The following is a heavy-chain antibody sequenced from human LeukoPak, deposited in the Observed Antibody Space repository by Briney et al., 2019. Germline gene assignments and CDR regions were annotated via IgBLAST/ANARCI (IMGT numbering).Heavy chain of an antibody. V-gene: IGHV4-39*07. D-gene: IGHD6-13*01. CDR2: FYYSGST. J-gene: IGHJ4*02. CDR3: ARASPYSSSWFSYYFDY. CDR1: GGSISSCCYY. Sequence: PSETLSLTCTVSGGSISSCCYYWGWIPQPPGKGLEWIGSFYYSGSTYYNPSPKIRVTISVDTSKNQFSLKLSSVTAADTAVYYCARASPYSSSWFSYYFDYWGQGTLVTVSS.